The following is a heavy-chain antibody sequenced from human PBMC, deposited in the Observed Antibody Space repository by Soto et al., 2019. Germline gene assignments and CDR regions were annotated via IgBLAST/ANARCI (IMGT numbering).Heavy chain of an antibody. CDR1: GGSISSGGYY. CDR2: IYYSGST. CDR3: ARGTRGGLRFGSLNWFDP. D-gene: IGHD3-3*01. Sequence: KASETLSLTCTVSGGSISSGGYYWSWIRQHPGKGLEWIGYIYYSGSTYYNPSLKSRVTISVDTSKNQFSLKLSSVTAADTAVYYCARGTRGGLRFGSLNWFDPWGQGTLVTVSS. V-gene: IGHV4-31*03. J-gene: IGHJ5*02.